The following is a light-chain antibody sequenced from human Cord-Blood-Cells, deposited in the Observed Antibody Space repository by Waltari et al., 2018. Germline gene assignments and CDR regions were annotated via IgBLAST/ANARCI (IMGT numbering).Light chain of an antibody. J-gene: IGLJ1*01. Sequence: HSALTQPASVSGSPGQSITISCTGTSSDVGGYNYVSWYQQHPGKAPKLIIYEVSNRPSGVSNRFSGSKSGNTASLTISGLQAEDEADYYCSSYTSSSTLYVFGTGTKVTVL. V-gene: IGLV2-14*01. CDR3: SSYTSSSTLYV. CDR1: SSDVGGYNY. CDR2: EVS.